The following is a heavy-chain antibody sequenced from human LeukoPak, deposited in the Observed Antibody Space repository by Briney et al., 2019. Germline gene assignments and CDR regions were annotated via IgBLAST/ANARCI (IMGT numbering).Heavy chain of an antibody. Sequence: GESLKFSCKGSGYSFFSYWIGWVRQMPGKGLEWLGIIYPGDSDIRYSPSFHGQVTISADKSISTAYLQWSSLKASDTAMYYCARPGYCSGGSCYGFDYWGQGTLVTVSS. J-gene: IGHJ4*02. CDR3: ARPGYCSGGSCYGFDY. V-gene: IGHV5-51*01. CDR2: IYPGDSDI. CDR1: GYSFFSYW. D-gene: IGHD2-15*01.